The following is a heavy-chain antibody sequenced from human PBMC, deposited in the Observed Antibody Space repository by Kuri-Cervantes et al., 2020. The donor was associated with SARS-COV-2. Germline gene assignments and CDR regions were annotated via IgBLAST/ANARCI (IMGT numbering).Heavy chain of an antibody. CDR1: GGTFSSYT. CDR2: IIPIFGTA. CDR3: ARDGPAYCGGDCYSAY. J-gene: IGHJ4*02. Sequence: SVKVSCKASGGTFSSYTISWVRQAPGQGLEWMGRIIPIFGTANYAQKFQGRVTITADESTSTAYMELSSLRSEDTAVYYCARDGPAYCGGDCYSAYWGQGTLVTVSS. V-gene: IGHV1-69*13. D-gene: IGHD2-21*02.